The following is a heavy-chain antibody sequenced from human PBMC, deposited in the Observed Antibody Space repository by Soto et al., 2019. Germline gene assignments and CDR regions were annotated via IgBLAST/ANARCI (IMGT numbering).Heavy chain of an antibody. Sequence: SETLSLTCTVSGGSINSNNYYWAWIRQPPRKGLAWIASIYYDGSTYYNPSLKSRVTISIDTSKNQFSLRLRSVTAADTAIYYCAKVVVAATRHTDFDSWGQGTLVTVS. CDR1: GGSINSNNYY. CDR3: AKVVVAATRHTDFDS. J-gene: IGHJ4*02. CDR2: IYYDGST. D-gene: IGHD2-15*01. V-gene: IGHV4-39*01.